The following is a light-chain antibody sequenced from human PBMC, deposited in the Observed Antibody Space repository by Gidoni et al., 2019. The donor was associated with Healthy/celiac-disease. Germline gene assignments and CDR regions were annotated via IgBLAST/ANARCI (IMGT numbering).Light chain of an antibody. Sequence: EIVLTQSTATLSLSPGERATLSCRASQSVSSYLAWSQQKPGQAPRLLIYDASNSATGIPARFRGSGSGTDFTLTISSLEPEDFAVYYCQQRSNWPALTFGGGTKVEIK. CDR1: QSVSSY. J-gene: IGKJ4*01. CDR2: DAS. CDR3: QQRSNWPALT. V-gene: IGKV3-11*01.